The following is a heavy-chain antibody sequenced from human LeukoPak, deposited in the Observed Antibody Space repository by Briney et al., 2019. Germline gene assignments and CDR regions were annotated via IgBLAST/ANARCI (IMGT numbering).Heavy chain of an antibody. D-gene: IGHD2/OR15-2a*01. CDR2: IKTRNEGGTP. CDR1: GFAFSNAR. Sequence: GGSLRLSCAASGFAFSNARMSWVRQAPGKGLEWVGRIKTRNEGGTPEYAAPVKGRFTISRDDSKNTVHLQMNSLKTEDTGVYYCTKPDLLWVGEDVWGPGTTVTVSS. V-gene: IGHV3-15*01. J-gene: IGHJ6*02. CDR3: TKPDLLWVGEDV.